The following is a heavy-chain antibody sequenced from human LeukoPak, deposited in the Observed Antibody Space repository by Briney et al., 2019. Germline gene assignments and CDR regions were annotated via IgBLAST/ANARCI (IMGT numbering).Heavy chain of an antibody. CDR2: INHSGST. CDR1: GGSFSGYY. D-gene: IGHD1-26*01. V-gene: IGHV4-34*01. J-gene: IGHJ4*02. CDR3: ARTSGNFFDY. Sequence: SETLSLICAVYGGSFSGYYWSWIRQPPGKGLEWIGEINHSGSTNYNPSLKSRVTISVDTSKNQFSLKLSSVTAADTAVYYCARTSGNFFDYWGQGILLTVSS.